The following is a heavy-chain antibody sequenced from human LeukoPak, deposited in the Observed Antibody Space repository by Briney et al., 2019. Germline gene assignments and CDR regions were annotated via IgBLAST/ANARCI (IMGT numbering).Heavy chain of an antibody. J-gene: IGHJ6*02. D-gene: IGHD2-2*01. CDR3: AKVKPSPCTITSCRYYYYYGMDV. V-gene: IGHV4-59*01. CDR2: IFYSGST. Sequence: SETLSLTCTVSGDSIRSYYWTWIRQPPGKALEWIGYIFYSGSTNYNPALKSRVSISVDTSKNQFSLKLTSVTAADTAVYYCAKVKPSPCTITSCRYYYYYGMDVWGQGTTVIVSS. CDR1: GDSIRSYY.